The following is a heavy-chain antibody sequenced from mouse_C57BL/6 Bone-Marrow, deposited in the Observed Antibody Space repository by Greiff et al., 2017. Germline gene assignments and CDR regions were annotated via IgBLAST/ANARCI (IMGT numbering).Heavy chain of an antibody. V-gene: IGHV1-64*01. CDR2: IHPNSGGT. CDR3: AGYFDV. J-gene: IGHJ1*03. CDR1: GYTFTSYC. Sequence: VQLQQSGAELVKPGASVKLSCTASGYTFTSYCMHWVKQRPGQGLEWIGLIHPNSGGTKYNEKFKSKATLTVDKASSTAYIQLSSLTSEDSTFYCCAGYFDVWGTGTTVTVSS.